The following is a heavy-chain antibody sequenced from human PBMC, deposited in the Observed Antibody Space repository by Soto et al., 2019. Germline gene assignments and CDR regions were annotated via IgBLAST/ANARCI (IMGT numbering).Heavy chain of an antibody. Sequence: PSETLSLTCAVYGGSFSGYYWSWIRQPPGKGREWIGEINHSGSTNYNPSLKSRVTISVDTSKNQFSLKLSSVTAADTAVYYCASLPSYLEWHPWFDPWGQGTLVTVSS. V-gene: IGHV4-34*01. CDR1: GGSFSGYY. J-gene: IGHJ5*02. D-gene: IGHD3-3*01. CDR3: ASLPSYLEWHPWFDP. CDR2: INHSGST.